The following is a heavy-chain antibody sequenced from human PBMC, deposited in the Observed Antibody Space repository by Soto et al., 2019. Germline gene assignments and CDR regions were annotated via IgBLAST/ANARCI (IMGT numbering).Heavy chain of an antibody. CDR1: GFTVSNNY. CDR2: LYSDGST. Sequence: GGSLRLSCAASGFTVSNNYMNWVRQAPGKGLESVSVLYSDGSTHYADSVKGRFTISRDIPKNTLYLQMNSLRVEDTALYYCATAFCTDGSSCGFDYWGQGALVTVSS. CDR3: ATAFCTDGSSCGFDY. V-gene: IGHV3-53*01. J-gene: IGHJ4*02. D-gene: IGHD2-8*01.